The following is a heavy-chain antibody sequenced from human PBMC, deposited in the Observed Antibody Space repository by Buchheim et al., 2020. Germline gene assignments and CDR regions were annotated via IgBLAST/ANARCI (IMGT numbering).Heavy chain of an antibody. D-gene: IGHD2-15*01. CDR3: TTGSLVVKTHAEDT. J-gene: IGHJ5*02. CDR2: IKDKADGGPT. V-gene: IGHV3-15*01. Sequence: EVQLVESGGGLVKPGGSLRLSCAASGFTFKNAWMSWVRQAPGKGLEWVGRIKDKADGGPTEYGAPVEGRFTISRDDSKDTLYLQMNSLKIEDTAVYYCTTGSLVVKTHAEDTWGQGT. CDR1: GFTFKNAW.